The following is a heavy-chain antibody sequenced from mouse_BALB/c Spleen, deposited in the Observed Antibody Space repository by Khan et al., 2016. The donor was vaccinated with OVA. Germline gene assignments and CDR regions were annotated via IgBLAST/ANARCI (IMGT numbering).Heavy chain of an antibody. D-gene: IGHD2-5*01. V-gene: IGHV1-64*01. CDR1: GYTFTSYY. Sequence: QVQLQQSGAELVKPGASVKLSCKASGYTFTSYYLYWVQQRPGQGLEWIGGFYPKNEYTHINEKFKRKATLTVDTSSSTAYMQRSRLTSEDSAVYYCSRTGYSNSFADWGQGTLVTVSA. J-gene: IGHJ3*01. CDR2: FYPKNEYT. CDR3: SRTGYSNSFAD.